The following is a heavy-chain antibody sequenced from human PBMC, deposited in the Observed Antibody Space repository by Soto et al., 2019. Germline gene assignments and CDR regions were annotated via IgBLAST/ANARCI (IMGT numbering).Heavy chain of an antibody. D-gene: IGHD6-19*01. Sequence: QVQLVESGGGVVQPGRSLRLSCAASGFTFSSHAMHWVRQAPGKGLEWVAIISNDGNNEYYADSVKGRFTISRDNAKSTLYLQMNSLRSEDTAVYYCARDASGAGTRWLDPWGQGTLITVSS. J-gene: IGHJ5*02. V-gene: IGHV3-30*14. CDR2: ISNDGNNE. CDR1: GFTFSSHA. CDR3: ARDASGAGTRWLDP.